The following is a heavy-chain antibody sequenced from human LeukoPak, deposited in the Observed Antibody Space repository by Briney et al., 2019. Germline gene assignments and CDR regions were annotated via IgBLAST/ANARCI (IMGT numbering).Heavy chain of an antibody. D-gene: IGHD3-3*01. CDR1: EFTFSDYE. Sequence: PGGSLRLSCAASEFTFSDYEMNWVRQAPGKGLEWVSYISRSGSTIYYADSVKGRFTISRDNAKNSLYLQMNSLRAEDTAVYYCARDPPTYYDFWSGYRNYFDYWGQGTLVTVSS. CDR3: ARDPPTYYDFWSGYRNYFDY. J-gene: IGHJ4*02. CDR2: ISRSGSTI. V-gene: IGHV3-48*03.